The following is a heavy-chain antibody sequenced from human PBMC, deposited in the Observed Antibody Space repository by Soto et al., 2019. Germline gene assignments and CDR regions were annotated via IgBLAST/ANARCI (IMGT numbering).Heavy chain of an antibody. D-gene: IGHD3-10*01. CDR2: MNPNSGNT. J-gene: IGHJ4*02. CDR1: GYTFTSYD. CDR3: ARGPSPWTYYGSGSYYKPHPQFDY. V-gene: IGHV1-8*01. Sequence: ASVKLSGKASGYTFTSYDINWVRQATGQGLEWMGWMNPNSGNTGYAQKFQGRVTMTRNTSISTAYMELSSLRSEDTAVYYCARGPSPWTYYGSGSYYKPHPQFDYWGQGTLVTVSS.